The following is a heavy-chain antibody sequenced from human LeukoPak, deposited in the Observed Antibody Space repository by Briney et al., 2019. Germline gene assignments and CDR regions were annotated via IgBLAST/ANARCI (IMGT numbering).Heavy chain of an antibody. J-gene: IGHJ5*01. Sequence: GGSLKLSCAASGFTFSGSAMHWVRQAPGKGLEYVSAINDNGGSTYYGDSVKGRFTISRDNSKNTLYLQMSSLRGDDTAIYYCVSRTSSGWYDFWGQGTLVIVSS. CDR2: INDNGGST. CDR1: GFTFSGSA. CDR3: VSRTSSGWYDF. D-gene: IGHD6-19*01. V-gene: IGHV3-64D*09.